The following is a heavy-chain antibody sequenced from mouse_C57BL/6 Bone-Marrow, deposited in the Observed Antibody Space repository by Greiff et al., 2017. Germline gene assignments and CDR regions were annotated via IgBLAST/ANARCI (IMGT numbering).Heavy chain of an antibody. J-gene: IGHJ1*03. V-gene: IGHV2-6-1*01. CDR1: GFSLTSYG. CDR2: LWRDGST. CDR3: ARHGGPGYFDV. Sequence: VKLVESGPGLVAPSQSLSITCTVSGFSLTSYGVHWVRQPPGKGLEWLVVLWRDGSTTYNSALNSRLSISKDNSKGQVFLKMSRLQTDDTAMCYCARHGGPGYFDVWGTGTTVTVSS.